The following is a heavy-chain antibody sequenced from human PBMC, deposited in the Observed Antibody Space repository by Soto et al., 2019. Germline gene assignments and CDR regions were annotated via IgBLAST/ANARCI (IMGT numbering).Heavy chain of an antibody. D-gene: IGHD3-9*01. CDR3: ASLKDILTGPYAFDI. J-gene: IGHJ3*02. Sequence: ASVKVSCKASGYTFTSYYMHCVRQAPGQGLEWMGIINPSGGSTSYAQKFQGRVTMTRDTSTSTVYMELSSLRSEDTAVYYCASLKDILTGPYAFDIWGQGTMVTVSS. CDR1: GYTFTSYY. V-gene: IGHV1-46*03. CDR2: INPSGGST.